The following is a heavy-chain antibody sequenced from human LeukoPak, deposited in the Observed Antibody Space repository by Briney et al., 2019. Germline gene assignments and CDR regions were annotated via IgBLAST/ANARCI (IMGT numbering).Heavy chain of an antibody. CDR1: GYSISSGYY. J-gene: IGHJ3*02. D-gene: IGHD4-17*01. V-gene: IGHV4-38-2*01. CDR2: IYHSGST. Sequence: SETLSLTCAVSGYSISSGYYWGWIRQPPGKGLEWIGSIYHSGSTYYNPSPKSRVTISVDTSKNQFSLKLSSVTAADTAVYYCASDRPGYGDFAFDIWGQGTMVTVSS. CDR3: ASDRPGYGDFAFDI.